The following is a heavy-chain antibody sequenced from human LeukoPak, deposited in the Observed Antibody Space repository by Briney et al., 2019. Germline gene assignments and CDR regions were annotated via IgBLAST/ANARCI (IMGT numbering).Heavy chain of an antibody. Sequence: GGSLRLSCEVSGFTFSDYYMSWIRQAPGKGLEWVSYISSSGSTVYYADSVKGRFTVSRDNAKNSLYLQMNSLRAEDTALYYCAKDRVGREQQLVLDYFDYWGQGTLVTVSS. CDR1: GFTFSDYY. CDR2: ISSSGSTV. J-gene: IGHJ4*02. V-gene: IGHV3-11*01. CDR3: AKDRVGREQQLVLDYFDY. D-gene: IGHD6-13*01.